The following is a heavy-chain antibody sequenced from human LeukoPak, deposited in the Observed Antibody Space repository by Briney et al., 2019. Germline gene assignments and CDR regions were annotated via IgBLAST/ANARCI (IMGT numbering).Heavy chain of an antibody. CDR2: IDQDGNAI. CDR3: ARAARSTAEDY. D-gene: IGHD6-6*01. CDR1: GFTFSSHW. Sequence: GGSLRLSCGVSGFTFSSHWMSWVRQAPEKGLEWVANIDQDGNAIYYVDSMKGRFTISRDNAKNSLYLQMNSLTAEDTAVYYCARAARSTAEDYWGQGTLVTVSS. V-gene: IGHV3-7*01. J-gene: IGHJ4*02.